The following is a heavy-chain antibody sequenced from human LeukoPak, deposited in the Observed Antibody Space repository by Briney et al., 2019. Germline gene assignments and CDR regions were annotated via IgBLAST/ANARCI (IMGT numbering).Heavy chain of an antibody. D-gene: IGHD1-14*01. CDR3: ARDPLTQNDY. CDR2: IKQDGNEK. V-gene: IGHV3-7*01. J-gene: IGHJ4*02. CDR1: GFTFDSYW. Sequence: PGGSLRLSCAASGFTFDSYWMSWVRQAPGKGLEWVANIKQDGNEKYYVGSVKGRFTISRDNAKNSLYLQMNSLRAEDTAVYYCARDPLTQNDYWGQGTLVSGSS.